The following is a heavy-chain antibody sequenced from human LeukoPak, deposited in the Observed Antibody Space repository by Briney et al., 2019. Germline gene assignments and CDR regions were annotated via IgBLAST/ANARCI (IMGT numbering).Heavy chain of an antibody. CDR2: IYYSGST. J-gene: IGHJ4*02. Sequence: SETLSLTCTVSGGSISSYYWSWIRQPPGKGLEWIGYIYYSGSTNYNPSLKSRVTISVDTSKNQFSLKLSSVTAADTAAYYCARDLHSSSWYYFDYWGQGTLVTVSS. D-gene: IGHD6-13*01. V-gene: IGHV4-59*01. CDR3: ARDLHSSSWYYFDY. CDR1: GGSISSYY.